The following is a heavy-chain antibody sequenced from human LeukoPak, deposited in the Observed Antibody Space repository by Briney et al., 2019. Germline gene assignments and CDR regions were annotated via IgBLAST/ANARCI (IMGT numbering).Heavy chain of an antibody. CDR3: AKGIRVDP. V-gene: IGHV3-23*01. J-gene: IGHJ5*02. CDR2: ISGSGGST. Sequence: LEWVSAISGSGGSTYYADSVKGRFTISRDNSKNTLYLQMNSLRAEDTAVYYCAKGIRVDPWGQGTLVTVSS.